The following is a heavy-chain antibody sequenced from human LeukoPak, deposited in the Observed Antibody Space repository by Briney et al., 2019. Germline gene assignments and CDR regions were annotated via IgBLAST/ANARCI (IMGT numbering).Heavy chain of an antibody. CDR3: ARHSYYSPVDGMDV. D-gene: IGHD3-10*01. J-gene: IGHJ6*02. CDR2: IYYSGST. V-gene: IGHV4-59*08. Sequence: KTSETLSLTCTVSGGSISSYYWSWIRQPPGKGLEWIGYIYYSGSTNYNPSLKSRVTISVDTSKNQFSLKLSSVTAADTAVYYCARHSYYSPVDGMDVWGQGTTVTVSS. CDR1: GGSISSYY.